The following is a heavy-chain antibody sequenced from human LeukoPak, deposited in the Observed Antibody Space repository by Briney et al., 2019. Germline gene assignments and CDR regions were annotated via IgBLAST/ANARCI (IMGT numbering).Heavy chain of an antibody. V-gene: IGHV3-66*01. CDR2: IYSGGAT. Sequence: GGSLRLSCAASGFTVSDNYMSWVRQAPGKGLEWVSVIYSGGATYYADSLKGRFTISRDNSKNTLYLQMNSLRAEDTAVYYCARVIVGTTTPLDYFNYWGQGTLVTVSS. D-gene: IGHD1-26*01. CDR1: GFTVSDNY. J-gene: IGHJ4*02. CDR3: ARVIVGTTTPLDYFNY.